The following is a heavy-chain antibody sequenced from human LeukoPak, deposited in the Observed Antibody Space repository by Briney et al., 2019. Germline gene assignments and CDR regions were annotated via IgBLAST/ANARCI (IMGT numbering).Heavy chain of an antibody. Sequence: GGSLRLSCAASGFTFSSYAMSCVRQAPGKGLGWVSAISGSGGSTYYADSVKGRFTIARDNSKTTLSLQMNSLRAEDTAVYYCAKDGSSWYGGWFDPWGQGTLVTVSS. CDR2: ISGSGGST. V-gene: IGHV3-23*01. CDR3: AKDGSSWYGGWFDP. CDR1: GFTFSSYA. D-gene: IGHD6-13*01. J-gene: IGHJ5*02.